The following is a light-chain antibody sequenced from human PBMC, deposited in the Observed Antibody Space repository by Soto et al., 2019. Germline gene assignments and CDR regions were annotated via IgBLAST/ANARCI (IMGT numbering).Light chain of an antibody. J-gene: IGKJ4*01. V-gene: IGKV1-33*01. Sequence: DIQMTQSPSSLSASVGDRVTITCQASQDISNYLNWYQQKPGKAPKLLIYDASNLETGVPSRFSGSGSGTDFTITISSLQPEDIATYYCLQHDNLPLTFGGGTKVEIK. CDR2: DAS. CDR1: QDISNY. CDR3: LQHDNLPLT.